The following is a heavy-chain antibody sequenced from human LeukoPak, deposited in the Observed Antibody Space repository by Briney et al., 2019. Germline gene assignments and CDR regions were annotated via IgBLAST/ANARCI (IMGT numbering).Heavy chain of an antibody. CDR2: ISYSGST. Sequence: SETQSLTCTVSGGSISRHYWSWIRQAPGKGLEWIGYISYSGSTNYNPSLKSRVTISVDTSKNQFSLKLSSVTAADTAVFYCARHVGPGYSYGFDNWGQGTLVTVSS. D-gene: IGHD5-18*01. V-gene: IGHV4-59*08. CDR3: ARHVGPGYSYGFDN. CDR1: GGSISRHY. J-gene: IGHJ4*02.